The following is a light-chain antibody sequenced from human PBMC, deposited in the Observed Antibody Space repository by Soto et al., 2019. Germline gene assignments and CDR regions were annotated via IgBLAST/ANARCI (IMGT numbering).Light chain of an antibody. V-gene: IGKV3-15*01. CDR1: HRVASY. CDR2: AAS. Sequence: EILMTQSPATLSVSPGERATLSCRASHRVASYLAWYQQKPGQAPRLLIYAASTRATGIPARFTGSGSGTEFTLTISSLQSEDFAFYYCQQYTYWPRTFGQGTKVDI. CDR3: QQYTYWPRT. J-gene: IGKJ1*01.